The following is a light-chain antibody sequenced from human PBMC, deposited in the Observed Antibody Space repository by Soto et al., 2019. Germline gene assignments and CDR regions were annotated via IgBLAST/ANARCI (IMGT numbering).Light chain of an antibody. V-gene: IGLV2-23*02. Sequence: QSALTQPASVSGSPGQSNTISCTGTSSDVGSYNLVSWYQQHPGKAPKLMIYEVSKRPSGVSNRFSGSKSGNTASLTISGLQAEDEADYYCCSYAGSSLKVFGGGTKLTVL. CDR1: SSDVGSYNL. CDR2: EVS. J-gene: IGLJ3*02. CDR3: CSYAGSSLKV.